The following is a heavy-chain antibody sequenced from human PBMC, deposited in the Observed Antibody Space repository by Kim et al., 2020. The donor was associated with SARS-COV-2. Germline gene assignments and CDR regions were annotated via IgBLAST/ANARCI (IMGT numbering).Heavy chain of an antibody. J-gene: IGHJ4*02. V-gene: IGHV4-4*09. D-gene: IGHD2-2*01. Sequence: NPSLKSRVTTSVETSKNQLSQTLTSVTAADTAVYYCARRLVVGAHYYFDYWGQGTLVTVSS. CDR3: ARRLVVGAHYYFDY.